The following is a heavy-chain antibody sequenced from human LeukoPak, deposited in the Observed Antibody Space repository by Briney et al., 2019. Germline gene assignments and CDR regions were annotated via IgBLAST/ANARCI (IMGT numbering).Heavy chain of an antibody. CDR3: ARETMGADIVVVPTPFDAFDL. CDR1: GFTFSRYW. D-gene: IGHD2-2*01. J-gene: IGHJ3*01. CDR2: IKQGGSEK. V-gene: IGHV3-7*01. Sequence: GGSLRLSCAASGFTFSRYWMSWVRQAPGKGLEWVANIKQGGSEKYYVDSVKGRFTISGDNAKNSMYLQMNSLRAEDTAVYYCARETMGADIVVVPTPFDAFDLWGQGTMVTVSS.